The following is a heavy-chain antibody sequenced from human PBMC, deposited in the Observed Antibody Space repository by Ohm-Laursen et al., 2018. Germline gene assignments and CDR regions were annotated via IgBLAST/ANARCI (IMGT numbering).Heavy chain of an antibody. D-gene: IGHD3-22*01. CDR3: AKDQAYYYDSSVGFDY. Sequence: SLRLSCAASGFTFDDYAMHWVRHAPGKGLEWVSGISWNSGSIGYADSVKGRFTISRDNAKNSLYLQMNSLRAEDTALYYCAKDQAYYYDSSVGFDYWGQGTLVTVSS. CDR1: GFTFDDYA. J-gene: IGHJ4*02. V-gene: IGHV3-9*01. CDR2: ISWNSGSI.